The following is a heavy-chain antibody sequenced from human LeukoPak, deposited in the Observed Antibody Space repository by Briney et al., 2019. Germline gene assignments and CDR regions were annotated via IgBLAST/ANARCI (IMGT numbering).Heavy chain of an antibody. J-gene: IGHJ4*02. Sequence: ASVKVSCKASGYTFTSSGITWVRQAPGQGLEWMGWISPYNGHTTYAQKVQGRVTMTTDTSTNTAYMELRSLRSDDTAIYYCARLGDSSGWSNYWGQGTLVTVSS. CDR1: GYTFTSSG. CDR3: ARLGDSSGWSNY. CDR2: ISPYNGHT. V-gene: IGHV1-18*01. D-gene: IGHD6-19*01.